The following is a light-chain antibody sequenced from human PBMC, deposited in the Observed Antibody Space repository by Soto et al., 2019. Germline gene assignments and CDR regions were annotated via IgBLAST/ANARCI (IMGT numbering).Light chain of an antibody. Sequence: QSALTQPASVSGSPGQSITIFCTGTSSDDGDFKYVSWYQQHPDKAPKLMIYGNNNRPSGVSNRFPGSKSGNTASLTSAGLQAEDEDDYYCSSYTSSDTPYVFRTGTKLTVL. CDR1: SSDDGDFKY. V-gene: IGLV2-14*01. CDR2: GNN. CDR3: SSYTSSDTPYV. J-gene: IGLJ1*01.